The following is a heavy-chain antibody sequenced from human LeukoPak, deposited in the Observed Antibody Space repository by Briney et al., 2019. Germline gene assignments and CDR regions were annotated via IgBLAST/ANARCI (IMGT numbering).Heavy chain of an antibody. CDR2: ITSSDSNT. Sequence: GGALRLSCAASGFTFSSYTMSWVRQAPGKGLEWVSTITSSDSNTSYADSEKGRLTVSRDNSKNTQYLKMNSLKAEDKAVYYCVKYGGIRGSAHCVDAWGRGTLVTVSS. J-gene: IGHJ5*02. CDR1: GFTFSSYT. D-gene: IGHD3-16*01. V-gene: IGHV3-23*01. CDR3: VKYGGIRGSAHCVDA.